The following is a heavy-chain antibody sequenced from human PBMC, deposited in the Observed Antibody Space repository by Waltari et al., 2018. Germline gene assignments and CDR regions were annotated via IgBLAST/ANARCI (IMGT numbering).Heavy chain of an antibody. V-gene: IGHV1-69*01. CDR2: IIPIFGTA. J-gene: IGHJ4*02. D-gene: IGHD3-9*01. Sequence: QVQLVQSGAEVKKPGSSVKVSCKASGGTFSSYAISWVRQAPGQGLEWMGGIIPIFGTANYAQKVQGRGTITADESTSTAYMELSSLRSEDTAVYYCARERETRYDILTGTFDYWGQGTLVTVSS. CDR1: GGTFSSYA. CDR3: ARERETRYDILTGTFDY.